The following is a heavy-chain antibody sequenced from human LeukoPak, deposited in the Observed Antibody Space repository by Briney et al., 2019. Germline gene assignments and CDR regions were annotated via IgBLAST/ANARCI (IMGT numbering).Heavy chain of an antibody. CDR3: ARDLNSGPDL. V-gene: IGHV1-2*02. CDR1: GYTFTGYY. Sequence: ASVKVSCKASGYTFTGYYVHWVRQAPGQGLEWMGSLNPNTGDTLLAQKFQGRVTMTRDTSITVGYMELSSLTFDDTGVYYCARDLNSGPDLWGQGTLVTVAS. J-gene: IGHJ5*02. D-gene: IGHD4-23*01. CDR2: LNPNTGDT.